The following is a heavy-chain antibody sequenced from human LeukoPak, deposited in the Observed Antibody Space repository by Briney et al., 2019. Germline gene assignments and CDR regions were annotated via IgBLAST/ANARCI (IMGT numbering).Heavy chain of an antibody. Sequence: PSQTLSLTCTVSGGSISSGGYYWSWLRQHPGKGLEWIGYIYYSGSTYYNPSLKSRVTISVDTSKNQFSLKLSSVTAADTAVYYCARGYDLFVNWFDPWGQGTLVTVSS. D-gene: IGHD3-9*01. CDR2: IYYSGST. CDR1: GGSISSGGYY. J-gene: IGHJ5*02. V-gene: IGHV4-31*03. CDR3: ARGYDLFVNWFDP.